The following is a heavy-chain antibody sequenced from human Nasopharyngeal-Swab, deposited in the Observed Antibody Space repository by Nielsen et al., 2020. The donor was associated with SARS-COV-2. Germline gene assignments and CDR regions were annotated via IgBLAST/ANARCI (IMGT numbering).Heavy chain of an antibody. CDR3: AKDEAYYDFWSGTGVFVWFDP. D-gene: IGHD3-3*01. CDR2: ISGSGGST. CDR1: GFTFSSYA. Sequence: GESLKISCAASGFTFSSYAMSWVRQAPGKGLEWVSAISGSGGSTYYADSVKGRFTISRDNSKNTLYLQMNSPRAEDTAVYYCAKDEAYYDFWSGTGVFVWFDPWGQGTLVTVSS. J-gene: IGHJ5*02. V-gene: IGHV3-23*01.